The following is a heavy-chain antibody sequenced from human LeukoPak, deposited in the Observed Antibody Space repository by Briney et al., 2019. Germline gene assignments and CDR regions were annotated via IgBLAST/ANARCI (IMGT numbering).Heavy chain of an antibody. J-gene: IGHJ5*02. D-gene: IGHD3/OR15-3a*01. CDR1: GYSISSGYY. CDR2: IYHSGST. V-gene: IGHV4-38-2*01. CDR3: ARVISGWFDP. Sequence: PSETLSLTCAVSGYSISSGYYWGWIRQPPGKGLEWIGSIYHSGSTYYNPSLKSRVTMSVDTSKNQFSLKLSSVTAADTAVYYCARVISGWFDPWGQGTLVTVSS.